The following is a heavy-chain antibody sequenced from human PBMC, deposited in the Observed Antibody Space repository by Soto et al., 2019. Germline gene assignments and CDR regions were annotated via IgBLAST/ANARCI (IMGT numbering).Heavy chain of an antibody. CDR3: ARWPQPRGTAYPYAVDV. V-gene: IGHV1-69*09. Sequence: QVQLVKSGTEVKKPGSSGKVSCKASGGTFSSSGFSWVRQASGQGLEWMGMIVPSLDTTKYEQKFQARVTITADQFTSIGFMELRSLRSEDKAVYDCARWPQPRGTAYPYAVDVLGRGTRV. J-gene: IGHJ6*01. CDR2: IVPSLDTT. CDR1: GGTFSSSG. D-gene: IGHD2-21*02.